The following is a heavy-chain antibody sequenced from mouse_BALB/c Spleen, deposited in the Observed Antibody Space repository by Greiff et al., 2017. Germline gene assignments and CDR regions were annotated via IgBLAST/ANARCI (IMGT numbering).Heavy chain of an antibody. CDR1: GYSITSDYA. D-gene: IGHD2-1*01. Sequence: EVKLQESGPGLVKPSQSLSLTCTVTGYSITSDYAWNWIRQFPGNKLEWMGYISYSGSTSYNPSLKSRISITRDTSKNQFFLQLNSVTTEDTATYYCARRETIYYGNYDYAMDYWGQGTSVTVSS. J-gene: IGHJ4*01. V-gene: IGHV3-2*02. CDR3: ARRETIYYGNYDYAMDY. CDR2: ISYSGST.